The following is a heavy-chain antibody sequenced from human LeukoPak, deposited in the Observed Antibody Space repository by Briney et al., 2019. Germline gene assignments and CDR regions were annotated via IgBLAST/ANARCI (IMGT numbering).Heavy chain of an antibody. V-gene: IGHV4-34*01. Sequence: SETLSLTCAVYGGSFSGYYWSWIRQPPGKGLEWIGEINHSGSTNYNPSLKSRVTISVDTSKNQFSLKLSPVTAADTAVYYCARGVRYYDSSGYYRSYWFDPWGQGTLVTVSS. D-gene: IGHD3-22*01. CDR3: ARGVRYYDSSGYYRSYWFDP. CDR2: INHSGST. CDR1: GGSFSGYY. J-gene: IGHJ5*02.